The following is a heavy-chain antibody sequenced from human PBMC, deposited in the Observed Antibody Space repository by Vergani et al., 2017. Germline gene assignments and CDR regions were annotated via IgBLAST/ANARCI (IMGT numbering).Heavy chain of an antibody. CDR2: FDPEDGET. CDR1: GYTLTELS. D-gene: IGHD6-19*01. J-gene: IGHJ4*02. Sequence: QVQLVQSGAEVKKPGASVKVSCKVSGYTLTELSMHLVRQAPGKGLEGMGGFDPEDGETIYAQKFQGRVTMTEDTATDTAYMELSSLRSEDTAVYYCATPSYSSGWYGGSFDYWGQGTLVTVSS. V-gene: IGHV1-24*01. CDR3: ATPSYSSGWYGGSFDY.